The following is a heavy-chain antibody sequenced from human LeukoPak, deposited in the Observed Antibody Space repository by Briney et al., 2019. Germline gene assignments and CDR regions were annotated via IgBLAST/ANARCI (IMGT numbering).Heavy chain of an antibody. Sequence: GGSLRLSCAASGFTFSSYSMNWVRKAPGKGLEWVSYISSSSSTIYYADSVKGRFTISRDNAKNSQYLQMNSLRAEDTAVYYCARTCSGRGCDAFDIWGQGTMVTVSS. D-gene: IGHD2-15*01. CDR3: ARTCSGRGCDAFDI. J-gene: IGHJ3*02. CDR2: ISSSSSTI. CDR1: GFTFSSYS. V-gene: IGHV3-48*04.